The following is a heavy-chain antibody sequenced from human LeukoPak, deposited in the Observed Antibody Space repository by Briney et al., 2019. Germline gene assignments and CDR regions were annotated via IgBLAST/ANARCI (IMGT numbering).Heavy chain of an antibody. Sequence: ASVKVSCKASGGTFSSYAISWVRQAPGQGLEWMGGIIPIFGTANYAQKFQGRVTITTDESTSTAYMELSSLRSEDTAVYYCARESTVNFWSGYYNDYYYYMDVWGKGTTVTVSS. V-gene: IGHV1-69*05. J-gene: IGHJ6*03. D-gene: IGHD3-3*01. CDR3: ARESTVNFWSGYYNDYYYYMDV. CDR2: IIPIFGTA. CDR1: GGTFSSYA.